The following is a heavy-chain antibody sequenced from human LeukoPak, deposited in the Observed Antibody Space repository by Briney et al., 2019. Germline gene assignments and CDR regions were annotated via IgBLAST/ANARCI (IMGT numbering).Heavy chain of an antibody. CDR3: ARVEVRAQALCY. CDR2: ISSSGSTI. Sequence: GGSLRLSCAASGFTFSDYYMSWIRQAPGKGLEWVSYISSSGSTIYYADSVKGRFTISRDNAKNSLYLQMNSLKAEDTAVYYCARVEVRAQALCYWGQGTLVTVSS. D-gene: IGHD2-21*01. V-gene: IGHV3-11*01. CDR1: GFTFSDYY. J-gene: IGHJ4*02.